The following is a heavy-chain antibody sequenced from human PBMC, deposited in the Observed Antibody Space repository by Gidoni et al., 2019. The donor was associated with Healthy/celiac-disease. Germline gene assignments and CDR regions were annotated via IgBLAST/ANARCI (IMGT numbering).Heavy chain of an antibody. CDR2: ISSSRSYI. V-gene: IGHV3-21*01. CDR1: GFTFSSYS. Sequence: EVQLVESGGGLVKPGGSLRLSCAASGFTFSSYSMNWVRPAPGKGLEWVSSISSSRSYIYYADSVKGRVTISRDNAKNSLYLQMNSLRAEDTAVYYCARDLLSQGIVVVPAATYYYYGMDVWGQGTTVTVSS. J-gene: IGHJ6*02. D-gene: IGHD2-2*01. CDR3: ARDLLSQGIVVVPAATYYYYGMDV.